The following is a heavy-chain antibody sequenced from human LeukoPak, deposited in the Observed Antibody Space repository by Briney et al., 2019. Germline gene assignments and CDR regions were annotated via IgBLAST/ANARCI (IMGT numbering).Heavy chain of an antibody. CDR3: ARAPYSGWFGETRGWFDP. V-gene: IGHV1-8*02. D-gene: IGHD3-10*01. CDR1: GYTFTSYD. CDR2: MNPNSGNT. Sequence: ASVKVSCKASGYTFTSYDINWVRQATGQGLEWMGWMNPNSGNTGYAQKFQGRVTMTRNTSISTAYMELSSLRSEDTAVYYCARAPYSGWFGETRGWFDPWGQGTLVTVSS. J-gene: IGHJ5*02.